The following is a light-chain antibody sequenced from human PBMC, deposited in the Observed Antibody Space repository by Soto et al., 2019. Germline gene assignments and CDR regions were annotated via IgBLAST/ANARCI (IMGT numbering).Light chain of an antibody. Sequence: QSALTQPASVSGSPGQSITISCTGTSSDVGSYNLVSWYQQHPGKAPKLMIYEGSKRPSGVSNRFSGSKSGNTASLTISGLQAEDEADYYCCSYAGSSISYGFGTGTKVTVL. CDR2: EGS. V-gene: IGLV2-23*01. CDR3: CSYAGSSISYG. CDR1: SSDVGSYNL. J-gene: IGLJ1*01.